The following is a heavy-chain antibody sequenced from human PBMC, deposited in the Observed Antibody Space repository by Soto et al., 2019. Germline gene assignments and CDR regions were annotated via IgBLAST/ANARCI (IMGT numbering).Heavy chain of an antibody. CDR3: SRDLQMWVSNYYYYGMDV. CDR1: GGTFSSYA. CDR2: IIPIFGTA. Sequence: SVKVSCKASGGTFSSYAISWVRQAPGQGLEWMGGIIPIFGTANYAQKFQGRVTITADKSTSTAYMELSSLRSEDTAVYYCSRDLQMWVSNYYYYGMDVWGQGTTVTVSS. D-gene: IGHD1-26*01. V-gene: IGHV1-69*06. J-gene: IGHJ6*02.